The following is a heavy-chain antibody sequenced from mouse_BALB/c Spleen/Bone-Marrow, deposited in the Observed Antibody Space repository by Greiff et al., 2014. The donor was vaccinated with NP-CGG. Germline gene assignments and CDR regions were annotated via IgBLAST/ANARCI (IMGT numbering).Heavy chain of an antibody. CDR1: GYTFTSFT. D-gene: IGHD1-2*01. J-gene: IGHJ4*01. Sequence: VQVVESGAELARPGASVKMSCKASGYTFTSFTIHLVKQRPGQGLEWIGYINPSSGYTNYNQNFKDKATLTADKSASTAYMQLTSLTSEDSAVYYCARRDYGPFYALDYWGQGTSVTVSS. CDR3: ARRDYGPFYALDY. V-gene: IGHV1-4*01. CDR2: INPSSGYT.